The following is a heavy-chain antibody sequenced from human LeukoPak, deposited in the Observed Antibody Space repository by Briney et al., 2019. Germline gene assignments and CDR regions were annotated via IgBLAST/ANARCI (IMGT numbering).Heavy chain of an antibody. J-gene: IGHJ4*02. V-gene: IGHV3-21*01. CDR3: ARVSGRLERQSDLDY. D-gene: IGHD1-1*01. Sequence: GGSLRLSCAASGFTFASYSMNWVRQSPGKGLEWVFSISGDSTYIYNAGSVKGRFHISSDNAQASLYLQMISLRADDTAVYYCARVSGRLERQSDLDYWGQGTLVIVSS. CDR2: ISGDSTYI. CDR1: GFTFASYS.